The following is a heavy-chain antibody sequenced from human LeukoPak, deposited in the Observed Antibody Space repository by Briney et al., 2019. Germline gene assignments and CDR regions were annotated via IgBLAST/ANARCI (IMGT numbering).Heavy chain of an antibody. CDR3: AELGITMIGGV. J-gene: IGHJ6*03. Sequence: GGSLTLSCAASGVTFSGYYWSWVRQAPGKGLEWVWDISSSGSTIYYPASVSGGITFSRTNNNNSLHLQRNMLTADATAFYYSAELGITMIGGVWGKGTTVT. V-gene: IGHV3-11*01. CDR2: ISSSGSTI. D-gene: IGHD3-10*02. CDR1: GVTFSGYY.